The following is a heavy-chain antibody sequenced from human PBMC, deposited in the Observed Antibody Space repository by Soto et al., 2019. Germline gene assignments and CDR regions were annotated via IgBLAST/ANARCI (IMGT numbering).Heavy chain of an antibody. Sequence: EVPLVESGGGLIQPGGSLRLSCAASGFAVSSKYMTWVRRAPGKGLEWVSVIYGGGTTYYADSVKGRFTISRDTSKNTLYLQMNSLRAEDTAVYYCVQTTGWPGFDFWGPGTLVTVSS. CDR1: GFAVSSKY. J-gene: IGHJ4*02. CDR2: IYGGGTT. V-gene: IGHV3-53*01. D-gene: IGHD6-19*01. CDR3: VQTTGWPGFDF.